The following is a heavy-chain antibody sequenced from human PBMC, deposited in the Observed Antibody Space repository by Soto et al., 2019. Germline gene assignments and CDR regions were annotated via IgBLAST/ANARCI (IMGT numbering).Heavy chain of an antibody. Sequence: SETLSLTCAVHGGSFSGYYWDWIRQAPGKGLEWIGEVNHGGTSNYNPSLKSRAIISVDTSKNQFSLKLTSVTAEDTALYFCAGPSFLGPGDFFQGLDVGGKGTRV. CDR3: AGPSFLGPGDFFQGLDV. CDR1: GGSFSGYY. J-gene: IGHJ6*04. D-gene: IGHD3-10*01. CDR2: VNHGGTS. V-gene: IGHV4-34*01.